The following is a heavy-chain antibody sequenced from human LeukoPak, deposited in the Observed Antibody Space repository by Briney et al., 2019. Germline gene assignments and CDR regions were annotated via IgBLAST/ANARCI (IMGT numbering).Heavy chain of an antibody. J-gene: IGHJ5*02. CDR1: GYTFTSYY. CDR3: AGWWPFKHQKNWFDP. CDR2: IDPSGGNT. Sequence: GASVKVSCKASGYTFTSYYMHWVRQAPGQGLEWMGIIDPSGGNTNYAQKFQGRVTMTRDMSTSTVYMELSSLRSEDTAVYYCAGWWPFKHQKNWFDPWGQGTLVTVSS. D-gene: IGHD2-15*01. V-gene: IGHV1-46*01.